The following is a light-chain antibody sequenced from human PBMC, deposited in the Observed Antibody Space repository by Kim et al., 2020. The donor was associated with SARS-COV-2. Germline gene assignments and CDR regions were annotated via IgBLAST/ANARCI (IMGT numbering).Light chain of an antibody. Sequence: QSLLTQPPSVSAAPGQKVTISCSGSSSNIGKFPVSWYQQVPGTAPKLLIYANEKRPSGIPDRFSASRSGTSNTLVITGLQTGDEADYYCGSWDDMNGAVFGGGTQLTVL. V-gene: IGLV1-51*01. CDR2: ANE. J-gene: IGLJ3*02. CDR1: SSNIGKFP. CDR3: GSWDDMNGAV.